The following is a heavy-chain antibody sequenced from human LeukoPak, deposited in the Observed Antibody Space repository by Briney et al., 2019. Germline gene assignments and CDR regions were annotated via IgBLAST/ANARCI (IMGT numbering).Heavy chain of an antibody. D-gene: IGHD6-13*01. J-gene: IGHJ4*02. CDR1: GFAFSSYS. Sequence: GGSLRLSCAASGFAFSSYSMNWVRQAPGKGLDWVSSISSSSSYIYYADSVKGRFTISRDNTKNSLYLQMNSLRVEDTAVYYCPGDSSNWNIDYCGPGTPVSVSS. V-gene: IGHV3-21*01. CDR2: ISSSSSYI. CDR3: PGDSSNWNIDY.